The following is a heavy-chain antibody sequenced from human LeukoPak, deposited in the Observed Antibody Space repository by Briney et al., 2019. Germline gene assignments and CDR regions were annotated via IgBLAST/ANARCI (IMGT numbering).Heavy chain of an antibody. CDR1: GGSFSGYY. D-gene: IGHD6-19*01. CDR2: IYHSGST. Sequence: SETLSLTCAVYGGSFSGYYWSWIRQPPGKGLEWIGSIYHSGSTYYNPSLKSRVTISVDTSKNQFSLKLSSVTAADTAVYYCARVSSGWDRTTFDYWGQGTLVTVSS. J-gene: IGHJ4*02. V-gene: IGHV4-34*01. CDR3: ARVSSGWDRTTFDY.